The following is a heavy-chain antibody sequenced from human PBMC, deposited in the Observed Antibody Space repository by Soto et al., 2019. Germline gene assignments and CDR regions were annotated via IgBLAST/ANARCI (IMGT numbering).Heavy chain of an antibody. CDR2: IYYSGST. V-gene: IGHV4-39*01. CDR1: GGSISSCSFS. D-gene: IGHD2-2*01. Sequence: PSETLSLTCTVSGGSISSCSFSWGWIRQPPGKGLEWIGSIYYSGSTYYNPSLKSRVTISVDTSKNQFSLKLSSVTAADTAVYYCARVPIVVVPAAPDYWGQGTLVTVSS. CDR3: ARVPIVVVPAAPDY. J-gene: IGHJ4*02.